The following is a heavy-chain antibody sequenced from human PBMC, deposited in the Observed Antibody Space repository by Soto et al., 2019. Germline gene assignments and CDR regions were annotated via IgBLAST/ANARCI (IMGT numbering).Heavy chain of an antibody. CDR1: GFTFSSYA. D-gene: IGHD6-6*01. CDR2: ISYDGSNK. V-gene: IGHV3-30-3*01. J-gene: IGHJ4*02. CDR3: ARSIAARPVGQDY. Sequence: QPGGSLRLSCAASGFTFSSYAMHWVRQAPGKGLEWVAVISYDGSNKYYADSVKGRFTISRDNSKNTLYLQMNSLRAEDTAVYYCARSIAARPVGQDYWGQGTLVTVS.